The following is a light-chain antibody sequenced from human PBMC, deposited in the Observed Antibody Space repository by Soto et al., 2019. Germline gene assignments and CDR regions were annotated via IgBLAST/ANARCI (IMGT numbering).Light chain of an antibody. Sequence: EIVMTQSPCTLSASPGERATLSCRASQSISNNLAWYQQKPGQVPRLLIHGASIRDSGVPARFSGSGSGTDFTLTISSLEPEDVAAYYCQQYGTSPITFGQGTRLEIK. CDR1: QSISNN. V-gene: IGKV3-20*01. CDR3: QQYGTSPIT. CDR2: GAS. J-gene: IGKJ5*01.